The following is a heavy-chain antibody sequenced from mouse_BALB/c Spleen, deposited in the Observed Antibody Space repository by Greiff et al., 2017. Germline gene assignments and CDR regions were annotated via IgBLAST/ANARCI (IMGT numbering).Heavy chain of an antibody. CDR2: IDPENGDT. Sequence: EVQLQQSGAELVRSGASVKLSCTASGFNIKDYYMHWVKQRPEQGLEWIGWIDPENGDTEYAPKFQGKATMTADTSSNTAYLQLSSLTSEDTAVYYCAREGVYDYAFAYWGQGTLVTVSA. CDR1: GFNIKDYY. V-gene: IGHV14-4*02. D-gene: IGHD2-4*01. J-gene: IGHJ3*01. CDR3: AREGVYDYAFAY.